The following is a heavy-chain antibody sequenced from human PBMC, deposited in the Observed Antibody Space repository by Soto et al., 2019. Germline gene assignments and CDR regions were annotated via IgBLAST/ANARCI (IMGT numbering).Heavy chain of an antibody. Sequence: LQLQESGPGLVKPSETLSLTCTVSGGSINSSRYYWGWIRQSPGKGLEWIASVYYRGNTYDNPSLKSRVTISVDMSKTQFSLKLSSVTAADTALYYCARHVGFGDPSDFDPWGQGTLVIVSS. V-gene: IGHV4-39*01. CDR2: VYYRGNT. D-gene: IGHD3-16*01. CDR1: GGSINSSRYY. CDR3: ARHVGFGDPSDFDP. J-gene: IGHJ5*02.